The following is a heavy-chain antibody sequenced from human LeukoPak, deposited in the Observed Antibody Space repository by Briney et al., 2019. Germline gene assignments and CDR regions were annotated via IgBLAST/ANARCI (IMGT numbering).Heavy chain of an antibody. V-gene: IGHV3-23*01. CDR1: GFTFSSYD. Sequence: GGSLRLSCAGSGFTFSSYDMSWVRQAPGKGLEWVSASGGDGGSTYADSVKGRFTISRDNSKNTLYLQMNSLRAEDTATYYCAKALNYWYFDLWGRGNLVTVSS. CDR3: AKALNYWYFDL. J-gene: IGHJ2*01. CDR2: SGGDGGST.